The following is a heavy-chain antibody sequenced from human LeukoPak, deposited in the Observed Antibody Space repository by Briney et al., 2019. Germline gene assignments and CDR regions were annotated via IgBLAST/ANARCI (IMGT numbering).Heavy chain of an antibody. CDR3: ARVFGYYDSSGYIFDD. CDR1: GGSISSYY. D-gene: IGHD3-22*01. CDR2: IYYSGST. V-gene: IGHV4-59*08. J-gene: IGHJ4*02. Sequence: PSETLSLTCTVSGGSISSYYWSWIRQPPGKGLEWIGYIYYSGSTNYNPSLKSRVTISVDTSKNQFSLKLSSVTAADTAVYYCARVFGYYDSSGYIFDDWGQGTLVTVSS.